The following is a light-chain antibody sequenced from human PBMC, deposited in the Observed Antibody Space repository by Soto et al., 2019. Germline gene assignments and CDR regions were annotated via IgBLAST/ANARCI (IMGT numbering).Light chain of an antibody. CDR2: GAS. V-gene: IGKV3-15*01. J-gene: IGKJ5*01. CDR3: QQYNNWFIT. CDR1: QSISSN. Sequence: EIVMTQSPATLSVSPGERAPLSCRASQSISSNLAWYQQKPGQAPRLLIYGASTRATGIPARFSGSGSGTEFTLTISSPQSEDFAVYYCQQYNNWFITFGQGTRLEIK.